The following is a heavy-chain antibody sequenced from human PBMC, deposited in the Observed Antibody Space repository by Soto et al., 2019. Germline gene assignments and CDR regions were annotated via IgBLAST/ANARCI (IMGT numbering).Heavy chain of an antibody. J-gene: IGHJ4*02. CDR3: ARELEMATSGYFDY. CDR1: GGSISSGDYY. CDR2: IYYSGST. Sequence: SETLSLTCTVSGGSISSGDYYWSWIRQPPGKGLEWIGYIYYSGSTYYNPSLKSRVTISVDTSKNQFSLKLSSVTAADTAVYYCARELEMATSGYFDYWGQGTLVTVSS. V-gene: IGHV4-30-4*01. D-gene: IGHD5-12*01.